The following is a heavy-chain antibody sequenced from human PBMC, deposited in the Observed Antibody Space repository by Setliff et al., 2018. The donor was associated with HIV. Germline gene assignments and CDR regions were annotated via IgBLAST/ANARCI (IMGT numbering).Heavy chain of an antibody. V-gene: IGHV1-8*02. CDR1: GYTFSNYD. Sequence: ASVKVSCKPSGYTFSNYDINWVRQAAGQGLEWMGWMNPDSRNTGYAQRFEGRVTLTWDTSISTAYLELNHLKSDDTAVYYCARARTDYYDRRRRSHYYIDVWAKGATVTVSS. D-gene: IGHD3-22*01. J-gene: IGHJ6*03. CDR3: ARARTDYYDRRRRSHYYIDV. CDR2: MNPDSRNT.